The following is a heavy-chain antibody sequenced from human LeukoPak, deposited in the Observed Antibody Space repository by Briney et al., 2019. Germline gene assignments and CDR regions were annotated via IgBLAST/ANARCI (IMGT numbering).Heavy chain of an antibody. Sequence: SETLSLTCTVSGGSISSYYWSGIRQPPGKGLEWIGYIYYSGSTNYNPSLKSRVTISLDTSKNQFSLKLSSVTAADTDVYYCAKRFDSWGQGTLVTVSS. CDR1: GGSISSYY. CDR2: IYYSGST. V-gene: IGHV4-59*01. J-gene: IGHJ4*02. CDR3: AKRFDS.